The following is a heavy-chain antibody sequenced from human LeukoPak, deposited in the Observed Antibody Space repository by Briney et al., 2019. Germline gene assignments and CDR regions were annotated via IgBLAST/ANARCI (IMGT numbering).Heavy chain of an antibody. CDR1: GFTFSNYA. D-gene: IGHD6-13*01. J-gene: IGHJ2*01. Sequence: GGSLRLSCAASGFTFSNYAMNWVRQAPGRGLEWVSSISNSGGSTYYADSVKGRFTISRDNSKNTLSLQMNSLRAEDTAVYYCARAGGGDKQQLVWYFDLWGRGTLVTVSS. V-gene: IGHV3-23*01. CDR3: ARAGGGDKQQLVWYFDL. CDR2: ISNSGGST.